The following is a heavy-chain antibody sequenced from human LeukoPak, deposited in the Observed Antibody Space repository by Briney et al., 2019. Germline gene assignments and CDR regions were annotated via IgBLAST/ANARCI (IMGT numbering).Heavy chain of an antibody. CDR2: INPYGSNT. Sequence: PGGSLRPSCAASGFTFSSYWMNWVRQVPGKGLVWVADINPYGSNTRYADSVKGRFTVSRDNAKNTLYLQMSGLSAEDTAVYYCARVPLRMILLRGVSGAFDIWGQGTTVTVSS. J-gene: IGHJ3*02. CDR3: ARVPLRMILLRGVSGAFDI. V-gene: IGHV3-74*01. CDR1: GFTFSSYW. D-gene: IGHD3-10*01.